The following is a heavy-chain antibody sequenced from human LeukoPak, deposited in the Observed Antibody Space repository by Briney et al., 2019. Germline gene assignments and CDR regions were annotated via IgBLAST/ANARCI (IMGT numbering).Heavy chain of an antibody. J-gene: IGHJ6*04. CDR1: GGTFSSHA. V-gene: IGHV1-69*01. Sequence: ASVKVSCKASGGTFSSHAISWVRQAPGQGLEWMGGIIPVFGTANYAQKFQGRVTITADESTSTAYMELSSLRSEDTAVYYCARYGSRDGDYYYYGMDVWGKGTTVTVSS. D-gene: IGHD5-24*01. CDR3: ARYGSRDGDYYYYGMDV. CDR2: IIPVFGTA.